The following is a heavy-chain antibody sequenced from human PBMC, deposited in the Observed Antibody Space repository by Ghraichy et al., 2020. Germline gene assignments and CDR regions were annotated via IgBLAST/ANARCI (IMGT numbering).Heavy chain of an antibody. CDR1: GFTFSSYA. CDR2: ISGGGDST. J-gene: IGHJ5*02. CDR3: AKDRRGVTAGYYGWFDP. D-gene: IGHD2-21*02. V-gene: IGHV3-23*01. Sequence: SLTLSCAVSGFTFSSYAMSWVRQAPGKGLEWVSAISGGGDSTYYADSVKGRFTISRDNSKNTLYLQMNSLRAEDTALYYCAKDRRGVTAGYYGWFDPWGQGTLVTVSS.